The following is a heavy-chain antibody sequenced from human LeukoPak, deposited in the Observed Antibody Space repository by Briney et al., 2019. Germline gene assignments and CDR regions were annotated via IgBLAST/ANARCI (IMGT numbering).Heavy chain of an antibody. J-gene: IGHJ4*02. Sequence: PGGSLRLSCAASGFTFSSYAMSWVRQAPGKGLEWVSAISGSGGSTYYADSVKGRFTISRDNSKNTLYLQMNSPRAEDTAVYYCAKDGGPSSSGSQFFNYWGQGALVTVSS. D-gene: IGHD1-26*01. CDR2: ISGSGGST. CDR3: AKDGGPSSSGSQFFNY. CDR1: GFTFSSYA. V-gene: IGHV3-23*01.